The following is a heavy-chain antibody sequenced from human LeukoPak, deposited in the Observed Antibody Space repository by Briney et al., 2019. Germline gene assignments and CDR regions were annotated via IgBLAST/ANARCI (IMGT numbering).Heavy chain of an antibody. CDR1: GFTVSSNY. CDR2: IYSGGST. V-gene: IGHV3-66*01. D-gene: IGHD3-22*01. J-gene: IGHJ1*01. CDR3: ARVKYDSSPFLQH. Sequence: GGSQRLSCAASGFTVSSNYMSWVRQAPGKGLEWVSVIYSGGSTYYADSVKGRFTISRDNSKNTLYLQMNSLRAEDTAVYYCARVKYDSSPFLQHWGQGTLVTVSS.